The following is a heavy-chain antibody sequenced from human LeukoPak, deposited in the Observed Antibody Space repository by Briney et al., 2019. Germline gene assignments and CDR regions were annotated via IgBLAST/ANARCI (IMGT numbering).Heavy chain of an antibody. V-gene: IGHV1-2*02. J-gene: IGHJ4*02. D-gene: IGHD3-22*01. CDR2: INPNSGGT. CDR1: GYTFTGYY. Sequence: ASVKVSCKSSGYTFTGYYMHWVRQAPGQGLEWMGWINPNSGGTNYAQKFQGRVTMTRDTSISTAYMELSRLRSDDTAVYYCARFWDYHEGDHWVQGTLVTVSS. CDR3: ARFWDYHEGDH.